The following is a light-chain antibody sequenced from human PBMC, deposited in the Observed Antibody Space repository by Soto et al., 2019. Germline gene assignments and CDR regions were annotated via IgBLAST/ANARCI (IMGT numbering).Light chain of an antibody. CDR3: QQRSNWPWT. J-gene: IGKJ1*01. CDR1: QSASNY. CDR2: DAS. Sequence: EIVLTQSPATLSLSPGERATLSCRTSQSASNYLAWYQQKPGQAPRLLIYDASNRATGIPARFSGSGSGTDFTLTISSLEPEDFAVYHCQQRSNWPWTFGQGTKVDIK. V-gene: IGKV3-11*01.